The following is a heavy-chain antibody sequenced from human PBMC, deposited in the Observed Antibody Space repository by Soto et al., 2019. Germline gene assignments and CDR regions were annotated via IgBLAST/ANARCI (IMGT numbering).Heavy chain of an antibody. D-gene: IGHD2-2*01. CDR2: ISPMFGKA. Sequence: QVQLVQSGAEVKRPGSSVKVSCKASGGTFNNYAVNWVRQAPGQGLEWMGDISPMFGKANYAQKFQGRVKITADASTATAYLELSSLRSEDTALYYCAREVEVHTPVFGFWGQGSLVTVSS. J-gene: IGHJ4*02. V-gene: IGHV1-69*01. CDR1: GGTFNNYA. CDR3: AREVEVHTPVFGF.